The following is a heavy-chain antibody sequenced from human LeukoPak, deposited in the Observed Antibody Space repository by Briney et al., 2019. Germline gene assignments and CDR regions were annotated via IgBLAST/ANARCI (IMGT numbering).Heavy chain of an antibody. D-gene: IGHD3-9*01. CDR1: GYTLTELS. Sequence: GASVKLSCKVSGYTLTELSIHGVRQAPGKGLGWMGGFDPEDGETINAQKFTGRVSMTRNTSIRTDYMELSSLRSEDTAVYYCARGPRLRYFDWLSPRGAFDIWGQGTMVSVSS. CDR2: FDPEDGET. V-gene: IGHV1-24*01. J-gene: IGHJ3*02. CDR3: ARGPRLRYFDWLSPRGAFDI.